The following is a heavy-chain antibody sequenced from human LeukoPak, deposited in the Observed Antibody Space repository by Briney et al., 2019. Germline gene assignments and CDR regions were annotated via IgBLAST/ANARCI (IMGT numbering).Heavy chain of an antibody. Sequence: GGSLRLSCAASGFTFSSYDMTWVRQAPGKGLEWVSSISSSSSYIYYADSVKGRFTISRDNAKNSLYLQMNSLRAEDTAVYYCARRGDYGDYSFDYWGQGTLVTVSS. J-gene: IGHJ4*02. V-gene: IGHV3-21*01. CDR2: ISSSSSYI. CDR1: GFTFSSYD. CDR3: ARRGDYGDYSFDY. D-gene: IGHD4-17*01.